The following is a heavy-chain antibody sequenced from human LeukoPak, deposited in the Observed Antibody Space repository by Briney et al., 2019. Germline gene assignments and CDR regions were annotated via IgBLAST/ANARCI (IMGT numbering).Heavy chain of an antibody. Sequence: GGSLRLSCAVSGFTFSTYSMTWVRQAPGKGLEWVSSISSSSRNTYYTDSVKGRFTISRDNAKNSLYLQMSSLRAEDTAVYYCARGGSFGVDISDYWGQGTLVTVSS. V-gene: IGHV3-21*01. J-gene: IGHJ4*02. D-gene: IGHD3-3*01. CDR3: ARGGSFGVDISDY. CDR2: ISSSSRNT. CDR1: GFTFSTYS.